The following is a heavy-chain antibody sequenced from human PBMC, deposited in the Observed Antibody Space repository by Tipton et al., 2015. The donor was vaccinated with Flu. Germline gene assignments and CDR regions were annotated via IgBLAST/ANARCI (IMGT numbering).Heavy chain of an antibody. CDR3: ARGIMYSYGRPDLDY. CDR2: IKSDGSGT. Sequence: SLRLSCAASGFTFSSYWMNWVRRAPGKGLVWVSRIKSDGSGTNYADSVKGRFTISRDNAKNTLYLQMNSLRVDDTAVYYCARGIMYSYGRPDLDYWGQGTLVSVSS. J-gene: IGHJ4*02. CDR1: GFTFSSYW. V-gene: IGHV3-74*01. D-gene: IGHD5-18*01.